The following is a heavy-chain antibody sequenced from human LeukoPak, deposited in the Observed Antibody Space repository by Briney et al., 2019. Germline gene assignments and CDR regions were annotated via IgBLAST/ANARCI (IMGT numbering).Heavy chain of an antibody. CDR2: IWYDGTTK. CDR1: GFTFDKYA. V-gene: IGHV3-33*01. CDR3: AREPIASSWHYYFHL. Sequence: GGSLRLSCAASGFTFDKYAMDWVRQAPGKGLEWVSVIWYDGTTKFYADSVKGRFTISRDNSKNTLSLQMDSLRAEDTALYYCAREPIASSWHYYFHLWGRGTLVSVSS. D-gene: IGHD6-13*01. J-gene: IGHJ2*01.